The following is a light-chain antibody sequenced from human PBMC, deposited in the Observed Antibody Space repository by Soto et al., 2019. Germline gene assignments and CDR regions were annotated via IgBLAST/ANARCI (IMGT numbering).Light chain of an antibody. CDR2: EVT. J-gene: IGLJ3*02. CDR1: SSDVGANNY. CDR3: SSYTTSSTHWV. Sequence: QSALTQPPSASGSPGQSVTISCTGTSSDVGANNYVSWYQQHPGKAPKLMIYEVTKRPSGVPDRFSGSKSGNTASLTISGLQAEDEADYYCSSYTTSSTHWVFGGGTKLTVL. V-gene: IGLV2-8*01.